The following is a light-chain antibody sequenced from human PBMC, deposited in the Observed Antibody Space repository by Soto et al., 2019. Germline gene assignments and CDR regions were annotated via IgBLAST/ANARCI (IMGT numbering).Light chain of an antibody. J-gene: IGKJ2*01. CDR2: HTS. Sequence: DIQMTQSPSSLSASVGARVTITCRASQNIRTYLNWYQQKPGKAPNLLIYHTSTLQSVVPSRFSGSGSGSDFTLTISSLQPEDFATYSYHQSFSTLYPFGQGTRVQIK. V-gene: IGKV1-39*01. CDR1: QNIRTY. CDR3: HQSFSTLYP.